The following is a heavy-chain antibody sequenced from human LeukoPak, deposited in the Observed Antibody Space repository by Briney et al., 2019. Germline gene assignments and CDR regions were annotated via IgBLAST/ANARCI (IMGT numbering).Heavy chain of an antibody. CDR2: INHSGST. CDR3: ARVTVVRGVFYYFDY. J-gene: IGHJ4*02. D-gene: IGHD3-10*01. Sequence: SETLSLTCAVYGGSFSGYYWSWIRQPPGKGLEWIGEINHSGSTNYNPSLKSRVTISVDTSKNQFSLKLSSVTAADTAVYYCARVTVVRGVFYYFDYWGQGTLVTVSS. CDR1: GGSFSGYY. V-gene: IGHV4-34*01.